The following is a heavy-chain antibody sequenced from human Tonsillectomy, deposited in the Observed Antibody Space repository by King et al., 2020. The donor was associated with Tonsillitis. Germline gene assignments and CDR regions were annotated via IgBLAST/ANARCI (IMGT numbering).Heavy chain of an antibody. D-gene: IGHD3/OR15-3a*01. J-gene: IGHJ4*02. CDR3: AKGDEDSVPWLDY. CDR1: GFNFRNYA. CDR2: ISGSGGST. Sequence: VQLVESGGGLVQPGGSLRLSCAASGFNFRNYAMSWVRQAPGKGLAWVSGISGSGGSTYYADSVKGRFTISRDNSKNMLYLQMSSLRAEDTAVYYCAKGDEDSVPWLDYWGQGTLVTVSS. V-gene: IGHV3-23*04.